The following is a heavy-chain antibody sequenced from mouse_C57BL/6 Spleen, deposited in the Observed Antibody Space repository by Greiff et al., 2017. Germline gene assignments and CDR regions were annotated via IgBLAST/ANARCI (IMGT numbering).Heavy chain of an antibody. CDR2: IDPEDGDT. Sequence: VQLQQSGAELVRPGASVKLSCTASGFNIKDYYMHWVKQRPGQGLEWIGRIDPEDGDTEYAPKFQGKATMTADTSSNTAYLQLSSLTSEDTAVYYCTFITTVVATKDFDYWGQGTTLTVSS. D-gene: IGHD1-1*01. CDR1: GFNIKDYY. V-gene: IGHV14-1*01. CDR3: TFITTVVATKDFDY. J-gene: IGHJ2*01.